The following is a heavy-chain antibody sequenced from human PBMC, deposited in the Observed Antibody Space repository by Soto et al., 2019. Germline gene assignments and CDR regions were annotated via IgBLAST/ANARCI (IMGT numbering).Heavy chain of an antibody. CDR2: ISSSGSTI. CDR3: ARRQGVDGKYYSDSSGYYGMDV. J-gene: IGHJ6*02. V-gene: IGHV3-11*01. Sequence: GGSLSLSCAASGFTFSDYYMSWIRQAPGKGLEGVSYISSSGSTIYYADSVKGRFTISRDNAKNSLYLQMNSLRAADTAVYYCARRQGVDGKYYSDSSGYYGMDVWGQGTPVTVYS. CDR1: GFTFSDYY. D-gene: IGHD3-22*01.